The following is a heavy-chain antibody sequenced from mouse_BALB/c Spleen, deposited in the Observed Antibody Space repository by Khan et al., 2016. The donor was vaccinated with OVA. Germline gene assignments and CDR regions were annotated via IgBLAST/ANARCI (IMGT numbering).Heavy chain of an antibody. CDR3: ASTIITTDDYAMDY. CDR1: GYSFTDYN. D-gene: IGHD1-1*01. V-gene: IGHV1S135*01. J-gene: IGHJ4*01. Sequence: VQLQQSGPELVKPGSSLKVSCKASGYSFTDYNMYWVKQSPGKSLEWIGYIDPYSGGTSYNQKFKGKATLTVDKSSSTAFMHLNSLTSEDSAVDYYASTIITTDDYAMDYWGEGTSVTVSS. CDR2: IDPYSGGT.